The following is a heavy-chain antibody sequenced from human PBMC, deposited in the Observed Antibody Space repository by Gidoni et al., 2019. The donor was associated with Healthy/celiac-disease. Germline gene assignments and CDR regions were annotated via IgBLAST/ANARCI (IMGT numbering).Heavy chain of an antibody. Sequence: EVQLLESGGGLVQPGRSLRLSCTASGFTFGAYALSWVRQAPGKGLEWVGFIRSKAYGGTTEYAASVKGRFTISRDDSKSIAYLQMNSLKTEDTAVYYCTRGRVSGSYYNDAFDIWGQGTMVTVSS. V-gene: IGHV3-49*04. J-gene: IGHJ3*02. CDR1: GFTFGAYA. D-gene: IGHD1-26*01. CDR3: TRGRVSGSYYNDAFDI. CDR2: IRSKAYGGTT.